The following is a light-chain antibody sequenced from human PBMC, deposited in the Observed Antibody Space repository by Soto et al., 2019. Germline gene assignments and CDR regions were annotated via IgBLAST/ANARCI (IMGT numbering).Light chain of an antibody. CDR1: SEYSSYA. Sequence: QAVVTQSPSASASLGASVKLTCTLSSEYSSYAIAWHQQQPEKGPRYLMKLHSDGSHSKGDGIPDRFSGSSSGAERYLTISSLQSEDEADYYCQTWGNGIRVFGGGTKLTVL. V-gene: IGLV4-69*02. CDR2: LHSDGSH. J-gene: IGLJ3*02. CDR3: QTWGNGIRV.